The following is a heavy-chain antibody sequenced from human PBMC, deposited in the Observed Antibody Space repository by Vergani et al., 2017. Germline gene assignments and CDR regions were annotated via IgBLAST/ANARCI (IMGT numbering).Heavy chain of an antibody. CDR3: ARGRRDSYGDYYYYMDV. D-gene: IGHD4-17*01. J-gene: IGHJ6*03. Sequence: QVQLQESGPGLVKPSETLSLTCTVSGGSISSYYWSWIRQPPGKGLEWIGYIYYSGSTNYNPSLKSRVTISVDTSKNQFSLKLSSVTAADTAVYYCARGRRDSYGDYYYYMDVWGKGTTVTVSS. V-gene: IGHV4-59*12. CDR1: GGSISSYY. CDR2: IYYSGST.